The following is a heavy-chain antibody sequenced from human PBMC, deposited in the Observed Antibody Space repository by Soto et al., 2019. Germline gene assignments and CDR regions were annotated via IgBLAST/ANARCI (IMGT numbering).Heavy chain of an antibody. V-gene: IGHV3-74*01. D-gene: IGHD1-20*01. CDR2: MSGDGKTR. Sequence: GGSLRLSCAASGFTFSNYFMHWVRQVPGEGLVWVSRMSGDGKTRSYADSVKGRFTISRDNAKNILYLQMNSLRVDDTAVYYFASAYIPGKTGFDPWGQGTLITVSS. CDR1: GFTFSNYF. CDR3: ASAYIPGKTGFDP. J-gene: IGHJ5*02.